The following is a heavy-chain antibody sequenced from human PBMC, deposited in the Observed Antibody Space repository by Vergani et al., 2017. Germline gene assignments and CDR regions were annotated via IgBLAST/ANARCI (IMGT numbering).Heavy chain of an antibody. V-gene: IGHV4-39*01. D-gene: IGHD5-18*01. CDR1: GCSISSSSYY. CDR2: IYYSGST. CDR3: ARRVTDRAFDI. J-gene: IGHJ3*02. Sequence: QLQLQESGPGLVKPSETLSLTCTVSGCSISSSSYYWGWIRQPPGKGLEWIGSIYYSGSTYYNPSLKSRVTISVDTSKNQFSLKLSSVTAADTAVYYCARRVTDRAFDIGGEGTMVTVSS.